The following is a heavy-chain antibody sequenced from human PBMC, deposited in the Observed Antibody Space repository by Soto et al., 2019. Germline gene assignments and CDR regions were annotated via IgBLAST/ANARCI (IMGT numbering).Heavy chain of an antibody. CDR1: GYSFTSYW. Sequence: GASLKISCKASGYSFTSYWINWVRRMPGKGLEWMGRIDPTDSYTNYSPSFQGHATVSTDKSISTAYLQWSSLKASDTAMYYCARQKRDAQGAYDIWGQGTMVTVSS. J-gene: IGHJ3*02. CDR3: ARQKRDAQGAYDI. CDR2: IDPTDSYT. V-gene: IGHV5-10-1*01.